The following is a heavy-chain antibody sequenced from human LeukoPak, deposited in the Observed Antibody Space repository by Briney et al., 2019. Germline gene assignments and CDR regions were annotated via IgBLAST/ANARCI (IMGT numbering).Heavy chain of an antibody. V-gene: IGHV3-33*01. D-gene: IGHD6-13*01. Sequence: PGGSLRLSCAASGFTFSSYGMHWVRQAPGKGLEWVAVIWYDGSNKYYADSVKGRFTISRDNSKNTLYLQMNSLRAEDTAVYYCARSVRIAAAGTGDYWGQGTLVTVSS. J-gene: IGHJ4*02. CDR2: IWYDGSNK. CDR1: GFTFSSYG. CDR3: ARSVRIAAAGTGDY.